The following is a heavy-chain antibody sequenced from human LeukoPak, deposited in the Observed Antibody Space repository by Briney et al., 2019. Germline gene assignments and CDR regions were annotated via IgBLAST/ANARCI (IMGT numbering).Heavy chain of an antibody. V-gene: IGHV3-66*01. CDR1: GFTFSGNH. D-gene: IGHD5-24*01. J-gene: IGHJ4*01. CDR2: IYIEGYT. CDR3: VRDPRDGYGHFDS. Sequence: GRSLRLSCVVSGFTFSGNHISWVRQAPGKGPEWVSVIYIEGYTYYADSVKGRFTTSRDNSKNTVYLQMNRLTPEGTAVYYCVRDPRDGYGHFDSWGQGTLVTVSS.